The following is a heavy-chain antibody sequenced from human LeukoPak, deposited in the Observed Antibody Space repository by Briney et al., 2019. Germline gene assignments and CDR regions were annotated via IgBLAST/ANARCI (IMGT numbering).Heavy chain of an antibody. CDR1: GFTFTNYA. D-gene: IGHD5-18*01. Sequence: PGRSLRLSCTASGFTFTNYAMSWVRQAPGKGLEWVSDISAGGDIINYAVSVMGRFTISRDNSENTMYLQMNSLRAEDTAVYYCAKGGGSGYSYGDYWGQGTLVTVSS. CDR3: AKGGGSGYSYGDY. CDR2: ISAGGDII. J-gene: IGHJ4*02. V-gene: IGHV3-23*01.